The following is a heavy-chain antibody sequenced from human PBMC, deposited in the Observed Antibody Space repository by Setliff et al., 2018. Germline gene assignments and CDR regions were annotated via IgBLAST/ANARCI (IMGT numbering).Heavy chain of an antibody. CDR1: GYNFVSYD. CDR2: MNPNTGAT. Sequence: ASVKVSCKTSGYNFVSYDIDWVRQAPGQGLEWMGWMNPNTGATGYAQKFQGRVIMTRSASLSSAYMELTNLTPDDTAVYFCARGRLAWGIDYWGQGTRVTVSS. V-gene: IGHV1-8*02. D-gene: IGHD3-16*01. J-gene: IGHJ4*02. CDR3: ARGRLAWGIDY.